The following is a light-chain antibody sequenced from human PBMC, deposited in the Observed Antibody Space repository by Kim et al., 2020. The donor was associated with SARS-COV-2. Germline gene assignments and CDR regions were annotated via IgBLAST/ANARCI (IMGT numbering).Light chain of an antibody. CDR1: SGSIASNY. CDR2: EAD. V-gene: IGLV6-57*04. CDR3: QSYGANNEVV. Sequence: NFMLTQPHSVSESPGKTVTISCTRSSGSIASNYVQWYQQRPGSAPTTVIYEADQRPSGVPDRFSGSIDSSSKSASLTISGLKTEDEADYHCQSYGANNEVVFGGGTQLTVL. J-gene: IGLJ2*01.